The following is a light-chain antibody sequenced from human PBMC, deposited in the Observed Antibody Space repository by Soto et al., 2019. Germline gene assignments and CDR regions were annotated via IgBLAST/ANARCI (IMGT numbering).Light chain of an antibody. CDR3: QIWGAGIQV. V-gene: IGLV4-69*01. J-gene: IGLJ1*01. CDR2: LTSDGSH. Sequence: QLVLTQSPSASASLGASVKLTCTLSSGHSSYAIAWHQQQPEKGPRYLMKLTSDGSHYKGGGIPDRFSGSSSGAERYLTISSLQSEDEADYNCQIWGAGIQVFGTGTKLTVL. CDR1: SGHSSYA.